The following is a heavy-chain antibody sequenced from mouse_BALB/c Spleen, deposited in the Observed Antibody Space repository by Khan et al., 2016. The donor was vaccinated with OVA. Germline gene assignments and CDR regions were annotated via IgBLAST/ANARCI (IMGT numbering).Heavy chain of an antibody. CDR3: ARINA. CDR1: GYTFTSYT. Sequence: QVQLQQSGAELARPGASVKMSCKASGYTFTSYTMHWVKQRPGQGLEWIGYINPSSGYTKYNQKFQGKATITADTSSNTAYLQLSSLTSEDTAVYYCARINAWGQGTTLTVSS. J-gene: IGHJ2*01. CDR2: INPSSGYT. V-gene: IGHV1-4*01.